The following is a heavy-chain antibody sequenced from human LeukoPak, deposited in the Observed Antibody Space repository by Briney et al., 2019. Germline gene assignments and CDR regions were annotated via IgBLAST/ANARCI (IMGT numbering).Heavy chain of an antibody. CDR1: GGSISNGDHY. D-gene: IGHD2-8*01. CDR2: IYYSGST. Sequence: SETLSLTCTLSGGSISNGDHYCSWIRHHPGKGLEWIGHIYYSGSTYYNPSLKTRGLISVETSKNQFSLKLSSVTAADTTVYYCARIMVSWTEFDCWGQGTLVTVSS. CDR3: ARIMVSWTEFDC. J-gene: IGHJ4*02. V-gene: IGHV4-31*03.